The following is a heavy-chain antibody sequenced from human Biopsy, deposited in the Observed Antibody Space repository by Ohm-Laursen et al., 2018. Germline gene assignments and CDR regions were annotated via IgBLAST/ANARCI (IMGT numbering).Heavy chain of an antibody. D-gene: IGHD4-11*01. CDR1: GDSVTKYY. Sequence: SETLSLTCTVSGDSVTKYYWSWIRQPPGKGLEWIGHIYYSVMTNYNSSLQSRVSISVDTSRNQVSLTLSPVTAADTAVYYCARDSGILNYGNFKYYHYYGMDVWGQGTKVTVSS. CDR2: IYYSVMT. V-gene: IGHV4-59*02. CDR3: ARDSGILNYGNFKYYHYYGMDV. J-gene: IGHJ6*02.